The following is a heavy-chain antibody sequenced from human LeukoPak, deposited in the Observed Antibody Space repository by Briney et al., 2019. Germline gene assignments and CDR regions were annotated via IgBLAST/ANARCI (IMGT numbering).Heavy chain of an antibody. CDR2: ISYDGSNK. CDR1: GFTFSSYA. J-gene: IGHJ3*02. D-gene: IGHD3-10*01. Sequence: PGRSLGLSCAASGFTFSSYAMHWVRQAPGKGLEWVAVISYDGSNKYYADSVKGRFTISRDNSKNTLYLQMNSLRAEDTAVYYCANVYGSGSYYKGRGDAFDIWGQGTMVTVSS. V-gene: IGHV3-30-3*01. CDR3: ANVYGSGSYYKGRGDAFDI.